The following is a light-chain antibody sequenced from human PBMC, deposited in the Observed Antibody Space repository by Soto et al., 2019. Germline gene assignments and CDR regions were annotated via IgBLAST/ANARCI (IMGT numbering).Light chain of an antibody. CDR2: GAS. CDR1: QSVNSNY. Sequence: EIVLTHSPGSLSFSPGQRSTLSCRASQSVNSNYLAWYQQKPGQAPRLLIYGASSRATGIPDRFSGSGSGTDFTLTISRLEPEDFVVYYCHQYGSSPNTFGQGTKVDIK. J-gene: IGKJ2*01. V-gene: IGKV3-20*01. CDR3: HQYGSSPNT.